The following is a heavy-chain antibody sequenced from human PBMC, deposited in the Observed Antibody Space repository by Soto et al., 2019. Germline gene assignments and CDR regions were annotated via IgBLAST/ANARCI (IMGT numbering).Heavy chain of an antibody. V-gene: IGHV3-7*05. CDR3: AVHRGTRFDY. D-gene: IGHD2-15*01. Sequence: EVQLVESGGGLVQPGGSLRLSCAASGFTFSSNWMTWVRQAPGKGLEWVANVKQDGSEQYYVDSVRGRFTISRDNAKNSLYLQMSSLRAEDTAVYYCAVHRGTRFDYWGQGTLVTVSS. J-gene: IGHJ4*02. CDR1: GFTFSSNW. CDR2: VKQDGSEQ.